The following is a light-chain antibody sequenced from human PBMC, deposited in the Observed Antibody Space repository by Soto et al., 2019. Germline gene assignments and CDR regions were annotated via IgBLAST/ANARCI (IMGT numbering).Light chain of an antibody. CDR1: SNDVGGYNL. J-gene: IGLJ3*02. CDR2: EVN. V-gene: IGLV2-23*02. CDR3: CSHVGGSSPQWV. Sequence: QSALTQPASVSGSPGQSITISCTGTSNDVGGYNLVSWFQQHPGKAPKLMISEVNKRPSGVSNRFSGSKSANTASLTSSGLRAEDEADYYCCSHVGGSSPQWVFGGGTKLTVL.